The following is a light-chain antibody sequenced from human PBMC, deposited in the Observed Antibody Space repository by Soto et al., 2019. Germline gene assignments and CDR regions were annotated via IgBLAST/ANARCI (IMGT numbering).Light chain of an antibody. J-gene: IGKJ1*01. CDR1: QSISSY. CDR3: QHYNSYSEA. Sequence: DIQITHSPSSLSASVVDRVTITFLASQSISSYLHWYQQRRGKAPKLLIYAASILQSGVPSRFSGSGSGTEFTLTISSLQPDDFATYYCQHYNSYSEAFGQGTKVDI. CDR2: AAS. V-gene: IGKV1-16*01.